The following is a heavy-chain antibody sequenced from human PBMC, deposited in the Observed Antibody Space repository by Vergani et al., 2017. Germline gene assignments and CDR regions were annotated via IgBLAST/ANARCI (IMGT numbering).Heavy chain of an antibody. Sequence: VQLVESGGGLVKPGGSLRLSCAASGFTFSDFSMSWVRQAPGKGLEWVAFIGSSGPYINYADSVKGRFIISRDNSKNTLYLQVNSLRAEDTAVYFCARTFGSTGSGGFDIWGQGTMVTVSS. CDR2: IGSSGPYI. CDR3: ARTFGSTGSGGFDI. D-gene: IGHD1-26*01. J-gene: IGHJ3*02. V-gene: IGHV3-21*04. CDR1: GFTFSDFS.